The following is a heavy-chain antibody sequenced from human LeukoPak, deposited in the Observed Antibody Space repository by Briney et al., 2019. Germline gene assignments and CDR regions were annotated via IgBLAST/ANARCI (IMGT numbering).Heavy chain of an antibody. V-gene: IGHV3-23*01. D-gene: IGHD2-21*01. Sequence: GGSLRLSCAASGFTFSSNAMSWVRQAPGKGLEWISIISGSGVTTYSADSAKGRFTISRDNAKNTLYLQLNSLRAEDTAVYYCAKNVIRTFDYWGQGALVTVSS. CDR2: ISGSGVTT. J-gene: IGHJ4*02. CDR1: GFTFSSNA. CDR3: AKNVIRTFDY.